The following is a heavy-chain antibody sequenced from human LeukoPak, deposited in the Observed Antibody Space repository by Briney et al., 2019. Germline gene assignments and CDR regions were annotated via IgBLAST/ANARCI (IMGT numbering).Heavy chain of an antibody. J-gene: IGHJ4*02. D-gene: IGHD5-12*01. CDR2: ISWNSGSI. CDR3: AKGMYSGYDLGDYYFDY. Sequence: GGSLRLSCAASGFTFDDYAMHWVRQASGKGLEWVSGISWNSGSIGYADSVKGRFTISRDNAKNSLYLQMNSLRAEDMALYYCAKGMYSGYDLGDYYFDYWGQGTLVTASS. V-gene: IGHV3-9*03. CDR1: GFTFDDYA.